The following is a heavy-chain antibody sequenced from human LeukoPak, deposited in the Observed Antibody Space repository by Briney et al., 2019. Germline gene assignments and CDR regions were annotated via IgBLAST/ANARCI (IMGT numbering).Heavy chain of an antibody. J-gene: IGHJ4*02. Sequence: PGGSLRLSCAASGFTFSSYGMHWFRQAPGKGLEWVSYITNIGSRTHYADSVKGRFTVSRDNAKNALYLQMNSLRAEDTAIYYCARDWRYNAYDIWGQGTLVIVSS. V-gene: IGHV3-48*03. CDR1: GFTFSSYG. CDR3: ARDWRYNAYDI. D-gene: IGHD5-12*01. CDR2: ITNIGSRT.